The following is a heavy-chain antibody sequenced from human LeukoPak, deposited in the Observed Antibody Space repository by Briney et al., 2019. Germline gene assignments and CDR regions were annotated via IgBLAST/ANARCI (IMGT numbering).Heavy chain of an antibody. CDR2: ISGSGSNT. D-gene: IGHD3-10*01. V-gene: IGHV3-23*01. CDR3: ARTPYLYFGSGSYQFDY. J-gene: IGHJ4*02. CDR1: GFTFSSYA. Sequence: GGSLRLSCAASGFTFSSYAMSWVRQAPGKGLEWVSAISGSGSNTYYADSVKGRFTISRDNSKNTLYLRMNSLRAEDTAVYFCARTPYLYFGSGSYQFDYWGQGTLVTVSS.